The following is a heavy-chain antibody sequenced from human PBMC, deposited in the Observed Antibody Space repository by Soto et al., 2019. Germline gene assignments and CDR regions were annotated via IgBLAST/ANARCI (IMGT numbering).Heavy chain of an antibody. CDR3: ARSMAVTHSRFDE. J-gene: IGHJ4*02. Sequence: SETLSLTCTVSGGSISSGDYYWSWIRQPPGKGLEWVGHVHSSGSTNYNPSLKSRITMSVDTSKDQFSLNLSSVTAADTAVYYGARSMAVTHSRFDEWGQRTLVTVSS. V-gene: IGHV4-30-4*01. CDR1: GGSISSGDYY. D-gene: IGHD6-19*01. CDR2: VHSSGST.